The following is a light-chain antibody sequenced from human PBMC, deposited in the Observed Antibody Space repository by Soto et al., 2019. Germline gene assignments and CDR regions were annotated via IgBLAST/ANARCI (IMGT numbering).Light chain of an antibody. J-gene: IGLJ2*01. CDR3: QVWDSGSAHVF. CDR2: SDT. CDR1: NIGSKG. V-gene: IGLV3-21*01. Sequence: SYELTQPPSVSVAPGETARISCGGKNIGSKGVHWYQQKPGQAPVLVIYSDTDLPPVIPERFSGSISANRATLTISRVEAGDEADYYCQVWDSGSAHVFFGGGTKLTVL.